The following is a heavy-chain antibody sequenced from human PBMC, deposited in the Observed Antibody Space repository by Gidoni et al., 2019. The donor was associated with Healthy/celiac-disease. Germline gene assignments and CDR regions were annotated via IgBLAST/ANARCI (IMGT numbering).Heavy chain of an antibody. CDR2: IIPIFGTA. D-gene: IGHD2-2*01. Sequence: QVQLVQSWAEVTKPGASVKVSFKASGGTFSSYAISWVGQAPGNGLEWMGGIIPIFGTANYAQKFQGRVTITADESTSTAYMELSSLRSEDTAVYYCARAIVAVPAAIGWFDPWGQGTLVTVSS. J-gene: IGHJ5*02. CDR1: GGTFSSYA. CDR3: ARAIVAVPAAIGWFDP. V-gene: IGHV1-69*01.